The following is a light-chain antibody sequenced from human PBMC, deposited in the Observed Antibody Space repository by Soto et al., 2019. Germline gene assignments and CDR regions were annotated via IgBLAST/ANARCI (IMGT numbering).Light chain of an antibody. V-gene: IGKV3-20*01. J-gene: IGKJ1*01. CDR2: STS. CDR3: HQFGDSPQT. Sequence: EIVLTQSPGTLSLSPGDRATLSCRASQSLSVSYIAWYHQKPGQAPRLLIYSTSTRAAGIPDRFTGRGSGTHFTLAISRLEPEDFAVYYCHQFGDSPQTFGQGTTVEV. CDR1: QSLSVSY.